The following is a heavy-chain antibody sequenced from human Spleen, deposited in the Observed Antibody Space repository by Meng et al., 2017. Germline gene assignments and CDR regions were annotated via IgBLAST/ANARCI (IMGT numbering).Heavy chain of an antibody. V-gene: IGHV4-59*08. J-gene: IGHJ5*02. CDR1: GGSISSYH. CDR2: IYYTGST. D-gene: IGHD6-19*01. CDR3: VRSSGWVRTGFDP. Sequence: QVQLQESGPGLVKPSETLSLTCSVSGGSISSYHWSWIRQPPGKGLEWIGYIYYTGSTDYNPSLKSRVTVSIDTSKSQFSLKLTSVTAADTAVYYCVRSSGWVRTGFDPWGQGTLVTVSS.